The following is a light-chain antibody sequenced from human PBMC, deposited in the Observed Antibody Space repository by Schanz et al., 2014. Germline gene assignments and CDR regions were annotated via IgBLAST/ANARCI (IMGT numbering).Light chain of an antibody. CDR3: QQYSNWPWT. Sequence: EIVLTQSPDTLSLSPGQRATLSCRTSQSVDSGYLVWYQQKPGQAPRLLIYGASSRATGIPDRFSGSGSGTEFTLTISSLQSEDFAVYYCQQYSNWPWTFGQGTKVE. J-gene: IGKJ1*01. V-gene: IGKV3-20*01. CDR2: GAS. CDR1: QSVDSGY.